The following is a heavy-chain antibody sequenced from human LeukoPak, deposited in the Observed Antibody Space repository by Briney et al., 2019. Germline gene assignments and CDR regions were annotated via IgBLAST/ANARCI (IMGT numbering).Heavy chain of an antibody. CDR3: ARAYDYVWGSYREAAFDI. J-gene: IGHJ3*02. D-gene: IGHD3-16*02. CDR1: GYTFTSCY. CDR2: INPSGGST. Sequence: ASVKVCCKASGYTFTSCYMHWVRQAPGQGLEWMRIINPSGGSTSYAQKFQGRVTMTRDTSTSTVYMELSSLRSEDTAVYYCARAYDYVWGSYREAAFDIWGQGTMVTVSS. V-gene: IGHV1-46*01.